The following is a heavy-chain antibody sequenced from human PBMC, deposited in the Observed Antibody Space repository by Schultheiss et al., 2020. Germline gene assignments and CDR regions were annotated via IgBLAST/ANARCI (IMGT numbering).Heavy chain of an antibody. D-gene: IGHD6-13*01. J-gene: IGHJ5*02. CDR1: GFTVSSNY. CDR3: AKDLGVAAAGTFGWFDP. Sequence: GESLKISCAASGFTVSSNYMSWVRQAPGKGLEWVSVIYSGGSTYYADSVKGRFTISRDNSKNTLYLQMNSLRAEDTAVYYCAKDLGVAAAGTFGWFDPWGQGTLVTVSS. CDR2: IYSGGST. V-gene: IGHV3-53*01.